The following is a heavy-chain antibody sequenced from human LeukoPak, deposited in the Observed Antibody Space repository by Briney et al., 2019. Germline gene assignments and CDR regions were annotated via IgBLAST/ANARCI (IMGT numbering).Heavy chain of an antibody. V-gene: IGHV4-59*08. CDR1: GGSISTYY. Sequence: SESLSLTCTVSGGSISTYYWSWVRQPRGKGLEWIAYVNYSGSTNYNPSPKSRLTISVDTSKNQLSLNMRAVTAANTAVYYCARHGGSWTFDFWGLGTMVTVSS. CDR3: ARHGGSWTFDF. D-gene: IGHD6-13*01. CDR2: VNYSGST. J-gene: IGHJ4*01.